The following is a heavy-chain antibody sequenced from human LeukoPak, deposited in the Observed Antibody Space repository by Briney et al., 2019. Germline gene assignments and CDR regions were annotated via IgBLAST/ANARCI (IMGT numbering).Heavy chain of an antibody. V-gene: IGHV3-21*01. CDR1: GFTFRDYT. D-gene: IGHD3-10*01. Sequence: GGSLRLSCAASGFTFRDYTMNWVRQSPGKGLEWVSAINKGGTFIKYADSVKGRFVVSRDNSKNTLYLQMNSLRAEDTAVYYCARDLAYYYGSGPFDYWGQGTLVTVSS. J-gene: IGHJ4*02. CDR3: ARDLAYYYGSGPFDY. CDR2: INKGGTFI.